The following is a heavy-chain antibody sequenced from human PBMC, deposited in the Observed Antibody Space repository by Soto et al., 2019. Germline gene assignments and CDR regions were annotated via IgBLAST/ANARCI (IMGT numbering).Heavy chain of an antibody. CDR1: NFTVLGGC. Sequence: GCVRHTSADCNFTVLGGCRIIDRQALGKGLEWVGRTKYKTQGGTKDFAATVKGRFAISRDDSKKKVNMQRKNLKTEDKGMNYCISESYSTMIVSPFDHWGHGTLVTVSS. J-gene: IGHJ4*01. D-gene: IGHD3-22*01. CDR2: TKYKTQGGTK. V-gene: IGHV3-15*07. CDR3: ISESYSTMIVSPFDH.